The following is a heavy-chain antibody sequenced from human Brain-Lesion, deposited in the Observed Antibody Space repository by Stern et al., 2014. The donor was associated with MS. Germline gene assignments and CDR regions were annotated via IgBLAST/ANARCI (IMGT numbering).Heavy chain of an antibody. J-gene: IGHJ5*02. D-gene: IGHD2-15*01. CDR1: GGSVSSTSYA. CDR2: IYYRGNT. CDR3: AGEEDIRYCSGGSCTGNWFDP. Sequence: VQLVESGPGLVKPSETLSLTCTVAGGSVSSTSYAWAWIRQPPGKGLEWIGTIYYRGNTYYSPSLKRQLTLSLETAQHQFSLHLRSVTAADTAVYYCAGEEDIRYCSGGSCTGNWFDPWGQGTLVTVSS. V-gene: IGHV4-39*01.